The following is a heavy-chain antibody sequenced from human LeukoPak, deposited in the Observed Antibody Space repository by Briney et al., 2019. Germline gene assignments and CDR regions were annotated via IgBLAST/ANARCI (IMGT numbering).Heavy chain of an antibody. J-gene: IGHJ4*02. Sequence: APVKVSCMTSGYTFSDYYIHCVRQAPGQGLEWMGWINPNSGDTNYAQKFLGRVTMTRDTSISTAYIELSRLKSDDTAVYFCARKVYWYDTSDYHYFDSWGQGTLVTVSS. CDR1: GYTFSDYY. D-gene: IGHD3-22*01. CDR3: ARKVYWYDTSDYHYFDS. V-gene: IGHV1-2*02. CDR2: INPNSGDT.